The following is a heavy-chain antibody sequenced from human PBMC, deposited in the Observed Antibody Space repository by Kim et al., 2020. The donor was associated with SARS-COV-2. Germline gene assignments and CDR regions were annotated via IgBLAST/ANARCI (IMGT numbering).Heavy chain of an antibody. Sequence: GSGKCRVTISRDNYKNPLYLQMNSLGAEDTAVYYCARGPYYYDSSGYNYWGQGTLVTVSS. J-gene: IGHJ4*02. CDR3: ARGPYYYDSSGYNY. D-gene: IGHD3-22*01. V-gene: IGHV3-30*07.